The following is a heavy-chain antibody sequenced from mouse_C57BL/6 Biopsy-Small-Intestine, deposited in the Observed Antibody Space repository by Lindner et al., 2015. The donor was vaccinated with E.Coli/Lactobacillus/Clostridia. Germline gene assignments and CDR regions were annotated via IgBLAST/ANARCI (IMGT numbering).Heavy chain of an antibody. CDR2: INPNTGGT. V-gene: IGHV1-42*01. CDR3: ARCDGYYVWFAY. J-gene: IGHJ3*01. CDR1: GYSFTGYY. Sequence: VQLQESGPELVKPGASVKISCKASGYSFTGYYIHWVKQSPEKSLEWIGEINPNTGGTTYNQKFKAKATLTVDKSSSTAYMQLKSLTSEDSAVYYCARCDGYYVWFAYWGQGDSGHCLC. D-gene: IGHD2-3*01.